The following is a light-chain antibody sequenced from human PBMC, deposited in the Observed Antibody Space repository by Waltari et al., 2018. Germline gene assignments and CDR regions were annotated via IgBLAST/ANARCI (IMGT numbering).Light chain of an antibody. J-gene: IGKJ2*01. CDR3: QQYNNWPYT. Sequence: EIVMTQSPATLSVSPGERATLSCRASQSVRGNLAWYQQKPGQAPRLLISGAATRATGIPARFSGSESGTEFTLTISSRQSEDFAVYYCQQYNNWPYTFGQGTKLEIK. V-gene: IGKV3-15*01. CDR2: GAA. CDR1: QSVRGN.